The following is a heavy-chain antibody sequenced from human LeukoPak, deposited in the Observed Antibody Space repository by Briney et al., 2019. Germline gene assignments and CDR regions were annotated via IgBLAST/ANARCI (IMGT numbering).Heavy chain of an antibody. CDR2: ISSTSSIT. J-gene: IGHJ4*02. V-gene: IGHV3-48*01. CDR1: GFSFSIYT. CDR3: ARGDNWNYGIDY. Sequence: GGSLRLSCAASGFSFSIYTMNWVRQAPGKGLEWVSYISSTSSITYYADPVQGRFTISRDNAENSLYLQMNSLRAEDTAVYYCARGDNWNYGIDYWGQGTLVTVSS. D-gene: IGHD1-7*01.